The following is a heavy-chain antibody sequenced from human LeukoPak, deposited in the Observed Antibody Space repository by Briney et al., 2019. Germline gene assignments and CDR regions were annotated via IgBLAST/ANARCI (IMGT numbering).Heavy chain of an antibody. Sequence: PSETQSLTCAVSGASISSGSYSWSWIRQPPGKGLEWIGYIYHSGSTYDNPSLSSRVTISVDRSKNQFSLKLSSVTAADTAVYYCARSGYYTVGTFDIWGQGTMVTVSS. CDR2: IYHSGST. CDR1: GASISSGSYS. D-gene: IGHD3/OR15-3a*01. J-gene: IGHJ3*02. V-gene: IGHV4-30-2*01. CDR3: ARSGYYTVGTFDI.